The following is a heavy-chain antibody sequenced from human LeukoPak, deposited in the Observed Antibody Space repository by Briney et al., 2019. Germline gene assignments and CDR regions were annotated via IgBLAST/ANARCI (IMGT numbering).Heavy chain of an antibody. V-gene: IGHV1-18*01. CDR3: AGEGEYQLLYLGN. J-gene: IGHJ4*02. CDR1: GYTFTSYG. D-gene: IGHD2-2*01. CDR2: ISAYNGNT. Sequence: ASVKVSCKASGYTFTSYGISWVRQAPGQGLEWMGWISAYNGNTNYAQKLQGRVTMTTDTSTSTAYVELRSLRSDDTAVYYCAGEGEYQLLYLGNWGQGTLVTVSS.